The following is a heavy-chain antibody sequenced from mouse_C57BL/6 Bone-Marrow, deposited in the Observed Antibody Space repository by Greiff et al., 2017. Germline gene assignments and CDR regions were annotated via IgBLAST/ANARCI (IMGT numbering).Heavy chain of an antibody. J-gene: IGHJ2*01. D-gene: IGHD1-1*01. CDR3: TRSFITTVVAFDY. CDR1: GYTFTDYE. V-gene: IGHV1-15*01. CDR2: IDPETGGT. Sequence: VQLQQSGAELVRPGASVTLSCKASGYTFTDYEMHWVKQTPVHGLEWIGAIDPETGGTAYNQKFKGKAILTADKSSSTAYMGLRSLTSEDSAVYYCTRSFITTVVAFDYWGQGTTLTVSS.